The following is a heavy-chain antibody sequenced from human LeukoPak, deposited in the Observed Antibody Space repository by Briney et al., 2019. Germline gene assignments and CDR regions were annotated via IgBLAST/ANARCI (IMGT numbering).Heavy chain of an antibody. D-gene: IGHD3-16*02. Sequence: GGSLRLSCAASGFTFSNYNMNWVRQAPGKGLEWVSSISSSSSYIYYADSVKGRFTISRHNAKNSLYLQMNSLRAEDTAVYYCARDLLGYNYYYMDVWGKGTTVTVSS. CDR1: GFTFSNYN. V-gene: IGHV3-21*01. CDR3: ARDLLGYNYYYMDV. CDR2: ISSSSSYI. J-gene: IGHJ6*03.